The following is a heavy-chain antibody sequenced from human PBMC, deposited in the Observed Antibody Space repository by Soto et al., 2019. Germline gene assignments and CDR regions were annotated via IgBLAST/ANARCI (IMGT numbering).Heavy chain of an antibody. CDR3: ATQFDC. CDR2: INSDGSTT. J-gene: IGHJ4*02. Sequence: HPGGSMRLSCVASGFTFSNHWMHWVRQAPGKGLVWVSRINSDGSTTSYAGSVKGRFTISRDNAKNTLYLQMNSLGAEDTAVYYCATQFDCWGQGTQVTVSS. CDR1: GFTFSNHW. V-gene: IGHV3-74*01.